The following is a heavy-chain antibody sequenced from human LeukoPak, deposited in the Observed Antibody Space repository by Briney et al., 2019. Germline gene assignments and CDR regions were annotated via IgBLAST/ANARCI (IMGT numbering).Heavy chain of an antibody. J-gene: IGHJ6*03. CDR3: ARLYGSGSSGYYYYYMDV. Sequence: SETLSLTCTVSGGSISSYYLSWIRQPAEKGLEWIGRIYTSGSTNYNPSLKSRVTMSVDTSKNQFSLKLSSVTAADTAVYYCARLYGSGSSGYYYYYMDVWGKGTTVTVSS. V-gene: IGHV4-4*07. CDR1: GGSISSYY. D-gene: IGHD3-10*01. CDR2: IYTSGST.